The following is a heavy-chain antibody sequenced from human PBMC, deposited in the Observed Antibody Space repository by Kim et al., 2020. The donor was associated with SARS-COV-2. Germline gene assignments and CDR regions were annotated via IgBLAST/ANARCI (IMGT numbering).Heavy chain of an antibody. D-gene: IGHD4-17*01. Sequence: GGSLRLSCAASGFTFSSYGMHWVRQAPGKGLEWVAVISYDGSNKYYADSVKGRFTISRDNSKNTLYLQMNSLRAEDTAVYYCAKDVSPYDYGDYWGRGLDYWGQGTLVTVSS. V-gene: IGHV3-30*18. CDR2: ISYDGSNK. CDR3: AKDVSPYDYGDYWGRGLDY. CDR1: GFTFSSYG. J-gene: IGHJ4*02.